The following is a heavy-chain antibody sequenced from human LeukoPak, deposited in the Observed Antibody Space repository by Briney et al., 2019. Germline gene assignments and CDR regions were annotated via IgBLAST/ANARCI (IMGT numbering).Heavy chain of an antibody. CDR2: VSGYNGNT. J-gene: IGHJ4*02. CDR3: AKDIHPGLDSGASCCFDY. V-gene: IGHV1-18*01. D-gene: IGHD3-22*01. Sequence: ASVKVSCKTSGYTFSRHGITWVRQAPGQGPEWMGWVSGYNGNTNYAQNVQGRVTMTTDTSTNTAYMELRSLRSDDTAVYYCAKDIHPGLDSGASCCFDYWGQGTPVTVSS. CDR1: GYTFSRHG.